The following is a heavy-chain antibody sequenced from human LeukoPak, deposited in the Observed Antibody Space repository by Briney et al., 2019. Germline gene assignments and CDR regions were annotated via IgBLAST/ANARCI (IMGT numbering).Heavy chain of an antibody. Sequence: PGGSLRLSCAASGFTFSSYAMHWVRQAPGKGLEWVAVISYDGSNKYYADSVKGRFTISRDNSKNTLYLQMNSLRAEDTAVYYCAREIPSKVLPVPLWFGESRAFDIWDQGTMVTVSS. CDR1: GFTFSSYA. V-gene: IGHV3-30*01. CDR2: ISYDGSNK. D-gene: IGHD3-10*01. CDR3: AREIPSKVLPVPLWFGESRAFDI. J-gene: IGHJ3*02.